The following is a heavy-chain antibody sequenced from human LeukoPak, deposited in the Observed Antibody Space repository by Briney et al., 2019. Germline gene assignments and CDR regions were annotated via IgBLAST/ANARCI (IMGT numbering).Heavy chain of an antibody. Sequence: SETLSLTCTVSSGSISSGGYYWSWIRQHPGKGLEWIGYIYYSGSTYYNPSLKRRLTISLDTSKNQFSLKLSSVTAADTAVYYCARGPVRDYSNYWGQGTLVTVSS. CDR1: SGSISSGGYY. CDR3: ARGPVRDYSNY. CDR2: IYYSGST. V-gene: IGHV4-31*03. J-gene: IGHJ4*02. D-gene: IGHD4-11*01.